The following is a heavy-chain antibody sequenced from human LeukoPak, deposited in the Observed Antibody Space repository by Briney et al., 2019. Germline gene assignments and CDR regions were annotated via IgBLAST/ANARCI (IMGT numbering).Heavy chain of an antibody. CDR2: IYSGGST. Sequence: GGSLRLSCAASGFTVSSNYMSWVRQAPGKGLEWVSVIYSGGSTYYADSVKGRFTISRDNSKNTLYLQMNSLRAEDTAVYYCAADRSGSYYGMDVWGQGTTVTVSS. V-gene: IGHV3-53*01. CDR3: AADRSGSYYGMDV. CDR1: GFTVSSNY. J-gene: IGHJ6*02. D-gene: IGHD1-26*01.